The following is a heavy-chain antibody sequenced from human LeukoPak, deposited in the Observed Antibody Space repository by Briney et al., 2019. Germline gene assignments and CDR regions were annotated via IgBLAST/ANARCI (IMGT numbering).Heavy chain of an antibody. CDR2: IIPIFGTA. Sequence: ASVEVSCKASGGTFSSYAISWVRQAPGQGLEWMGGIIPIFGTANYAQKFQGRVTITTDESTSTAYMELSSLRSEDTAVYYCAGGSTRSEYYYYYMDVWGKGTTVTVSS. CDR1: GGTFSSYA. CDR3: AGGSTRSEYYYYYMDV. J-gene: IGHJ6*03. D-gene: IGHD1-26*01. V-gene: IGHV1-69*05.